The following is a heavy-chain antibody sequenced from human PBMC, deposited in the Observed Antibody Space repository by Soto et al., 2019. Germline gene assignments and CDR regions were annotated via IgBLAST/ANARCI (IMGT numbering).Heavy chain of an antibody. CDR1: GLTFRNYA. V-gene: IGHV3-23*01. CDR3: AKDLRVPEACTWYFDL. J-gene: IGHJ2*01. D-gene: IGHD2-2*01. CDR2: ITATGDRA. Sequence: EVHLLESGGGLVQPGGSLRLSCAASGLTFRNYAMGWVRQAPGKGLEWVSAITATGDRAQYIDSVRGRFTISRDNSQNTLYMQMNSLRAEDTAVYYCAKDLRVPEACTWYFDLWCRGSLVTVSS.